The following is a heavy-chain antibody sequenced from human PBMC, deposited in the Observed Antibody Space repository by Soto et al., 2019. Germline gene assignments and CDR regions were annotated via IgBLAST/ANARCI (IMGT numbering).Heavy chain of an antibody. J-gene: IGHJ4*02. V-gene: IGHV3-33*01. CDR2: IWYDGSNK. CDR3: ARESIPYGYGSGAPFDY. Sequence: QVQLVESGGGVVQPGRSLRLSCAASGFTFSSYGMHWVRQAPGKGLEWVAVIWYDGSNKYYADSVKGRFTISRDNSKNSLCLRMNSRSAEYTAVYYCARESIPYGYGSGAPFDYWGQGTLVTVSS. D-gene: IGHD3-10*01. CDR1: GFTFSSYG.